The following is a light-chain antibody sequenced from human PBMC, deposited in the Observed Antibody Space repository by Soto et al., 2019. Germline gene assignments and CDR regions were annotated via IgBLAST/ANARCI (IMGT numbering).Light chain of an antibody. V-gene: IGLV2-23*01. CDR1: SSDVGSYNL. CDR2: EGS. Sequence: QSALTQPASVSGSPGQSITISCTGTSSDVGSYNLVSWYQQHPGKAPKLMIYEGSKRPSGVSNRFSGSKSGNTASLTISGLQAEDEADYYCCLYAGSTLYVFGTGTKVTVL. J-gene: IGLJ1*01. CDR3: CLYAGSTLYV.